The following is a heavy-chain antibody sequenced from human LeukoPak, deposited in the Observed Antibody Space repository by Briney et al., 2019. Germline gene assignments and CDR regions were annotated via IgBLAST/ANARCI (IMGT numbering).Heavy chain of an antibody. CDR2: ISSSSSTI. Sequence: GGSLRLSCAASGFTFSSYSMNWVRQAPGKGLEWVSYISSSSSTIYYADSVKGRFTISRDNAKSSLYLQMNSLRAEDTAVYYCARDGLGTDYYYYYMDVWGKGTTVTVSS. J-gene: IGHJ6*03. V-gene: IGHV3-48*01. D-gene: IGHD1-1*01. CDR1: GFTFSSYS. CDR3: ARDGLGTDYYYYYMDV.